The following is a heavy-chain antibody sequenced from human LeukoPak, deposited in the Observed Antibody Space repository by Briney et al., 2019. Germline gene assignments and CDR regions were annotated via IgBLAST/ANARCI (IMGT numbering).Heavy chain of an antibody. D-gene: IGHD2-15*01. CDR1: GYSFTSYW. CDR3: ARAALDCSGGSCCSGNFDY. Sequence: GESLKISCKGSGYSFTSYWIGWVRQMPGKGLEWMGIIYPGDSDTRYSPSFQGQVTISADKSISTAYLQWSSLKASDTAMYYCARAALDCSGGSCCSGNFDYWGQGTLVTVSS. V-gene: IGHV5-51*01. CDR2: IYPGDSDT. J-gene: IGHJ4*02.